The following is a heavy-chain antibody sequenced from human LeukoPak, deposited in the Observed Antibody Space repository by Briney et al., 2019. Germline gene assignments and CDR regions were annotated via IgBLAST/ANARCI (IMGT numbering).Heavy chain of an antibody. CDR2: IQNDGGNE. CDR1: GFTFSIHG. V-gene: IGHV3-30*02. J-gene: IGHJ4*02. Sequence: SGGSLRLSSAASGFTFSIHGMHSVRQAPRKGLEWLTLIQNDGGNEYYAESVKGRFTISRDNSKNTLFLQLNSLRAEDTAVYYCARDRSSSFDYWGPGTLVAVSS. CDR3: ARDRSSSFDY.